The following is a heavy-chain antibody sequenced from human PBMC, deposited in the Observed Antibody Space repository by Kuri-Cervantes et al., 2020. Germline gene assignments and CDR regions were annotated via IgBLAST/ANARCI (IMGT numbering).Heavy chain of an antibody. J-gene: IGHJ6*03. D-gene: IGHD4-23*01. Sequence: SQTLSLTCAVYGGSITNYYWGWVRQPPGKGLEWIGEVNDRGNTKYNPSLKSRVTISLDTSKNLLSLRLDSVTAADTSVYYCARGPMTTVENFYYYYYMDVWGKGTTVTVSS. CDR2: VNDRGNT. CDR1: GGSITNYY. V-gene: IGHV4-34*01. CDR3: ARGPMTTVENFYYYYYMDV.